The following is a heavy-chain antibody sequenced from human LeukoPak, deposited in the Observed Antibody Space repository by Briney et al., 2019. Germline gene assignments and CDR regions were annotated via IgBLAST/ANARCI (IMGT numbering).Heavy chain of an antibody. Sequence: GESLKISCKASGYSFTTYWIGWVRQMPGKGLEWMGIIYPADSAAKYSPSFQGQVTISVDKSISTAYLQWSRLKASDTAMYYCARHRGDSGSYQNWGQGTLVTVSS. CDR1: GYSFTTYW. J-gene: IGHJ4*02. CDR2: IYPADSAA. V-gene: IGHV5-51*01. CDR3: ARHRGDSGSYQN. D-gene: IGHD1-26*01.